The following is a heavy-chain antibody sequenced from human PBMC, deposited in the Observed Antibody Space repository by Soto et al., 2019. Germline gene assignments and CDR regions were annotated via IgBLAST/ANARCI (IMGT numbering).Heavy chain of an antibody. J-gene: IGHJ6*02. Sequence: PGGSLRLSCAASGFTFDDYAMHWVRQAPGKGLEWVSGISWNSGSIGYADSVKGRFTISRDNAKNSLYLQMNSLRAEDTALYYCAKDIRRLSARHYYGMDVWGQGTTVTVSS. CDR1: GFTFDDYA. CDR3: AKDIRRLSARHYYGMDV. D-gene: IGHD6-6*01. CDR2: ISWNSGSI. V-gene: IGHV3-9*01.